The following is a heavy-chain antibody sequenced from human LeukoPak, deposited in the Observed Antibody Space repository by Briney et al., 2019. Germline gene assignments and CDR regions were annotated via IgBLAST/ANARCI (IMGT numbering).Heavy chain of an antibody. J-gene: IGHJ3*02. CDR3: ARETHDYGDSADAFDI. V-gene: IGHV3-11*05. D-gene: IGHD4-17*01. CDR1: GFTFSDYY. Sequence: PGGSLRLSCAASGFTFSDYYMIWIRQAPGKGLEWVSYISSSGGYTNHADSVKGRFTISRDNSKNTLYLQMNSLRAEDTAVYYCARETHDYGDSADAFDIWGQGTMVTVSS. CDR2: ISSSGGYT.